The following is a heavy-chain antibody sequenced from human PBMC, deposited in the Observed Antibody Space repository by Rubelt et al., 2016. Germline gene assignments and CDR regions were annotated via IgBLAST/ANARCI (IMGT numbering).Heavy chain of an antibody. D-gene: IGHD4-11*01. V-gene: IGHV4-39*01. J-gene: IGHJ4*02. CDR3: ARHWRHTDYSNLAPVY. Sequence: QLPLQESGPGLVEPSETLSLPCTVSGGSISSRYYWGWVRQNPGKELGWIGKIFYRGGTSYRPALNSRGTIFLDTSKNTLSLDVSFGHAADRDVYYCARHWRHTDYSNLAPVYWGQGALVTVSS. CDR2: IFYRGGT. CDR1: GGSISSRYY.